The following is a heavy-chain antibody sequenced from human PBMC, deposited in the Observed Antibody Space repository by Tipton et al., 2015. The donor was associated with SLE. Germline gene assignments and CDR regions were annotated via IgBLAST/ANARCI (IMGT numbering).Heavy chain of an antibody. Sequence: TLSLTCAVYGGSFSDYNWNWIRQPPGKGLEWIGSIIHSGSTNYNPSLKSRVTISLDTSKNQFSLKLSSVTAADTAVYYCARRGVGATYWYFDLWGRGTLVTVSS. V-gene: IGHV4-34*12. D-gene: IGHD1-26*01. CDR2: IIHSGST. CDR1: GGSFSDYN. J-gene: IGHJ2*01. CDR3: ARRGVGATYWYFDL.